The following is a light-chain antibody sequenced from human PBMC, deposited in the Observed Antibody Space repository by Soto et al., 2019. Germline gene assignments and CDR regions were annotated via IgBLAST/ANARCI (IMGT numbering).Light chain of an antibody. Sequence: DAVMPQSPLSLPVTLGQPASISCRSSQSLAYSDGNTYLNGFQQRPGQSPRRLIYKVSNRDSGVPGRFSGSGSGTDFKPKICRVEAEDGRDYYCVAGTHWSPYTFSKRTKLEIE. CDR3: VAGTHWSPYT. CDR1: QSLAYSDGNTY. J-gene: IGKJ2*01. CDR2: KVS. V-gene: IGKV2-30*01.